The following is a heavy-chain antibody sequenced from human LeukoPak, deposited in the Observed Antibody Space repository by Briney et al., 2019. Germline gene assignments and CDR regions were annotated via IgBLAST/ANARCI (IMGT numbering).Heavy chain of an antibody. CDR2: IKQDGSEK. Sequence: GGSLRFSCAASGFTFSSNWMSWVRQAPGKGLEWVANIKQDGSEKYYVDSVKGRFTISRDNAKSSLYLQMNSLRAEDTAVYYCARELVEQYLDYWGQGTLVTVSS. CDR3: ARELVEQYLDY. V-gene: IGHV3-7*03. D-gene: IGHD2-15*01. J-gene: IGHJ4*02. CDR1: GFTFSSNW.